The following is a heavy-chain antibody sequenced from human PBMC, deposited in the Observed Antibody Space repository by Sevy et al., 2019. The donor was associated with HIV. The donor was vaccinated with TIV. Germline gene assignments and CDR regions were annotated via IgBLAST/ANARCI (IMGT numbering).Heavy chain of an antibody. CDR1: GFTFSNDA. Sequence: GGSLRLSCAASGFTFSNDALNWVRQVPGKGLEWVSTISGSGFNTYYGDSVKGRFTISRDNSKNTLYLQMSSLSPEDTGLYYCAKDRFDGNGYYPEGAFDIWGQGTKVTVSS. V-gene: IGHV3-23*01. D-gene: IGHD3-22*01. CDR3: AKDRFDGNGYYPEGAFDI. J-gene: IGHJ3*02. CDR2: ISGSGFNT.